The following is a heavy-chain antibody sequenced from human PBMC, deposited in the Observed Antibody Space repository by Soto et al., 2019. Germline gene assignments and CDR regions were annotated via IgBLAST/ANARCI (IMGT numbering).Heavy chain of an antibody. CDR3: ARGSYGDYDY. J-gene: IGHJ4*02. D-gene: IGHD4-17*01. Sequence: ASVKVSCKASGYTFTSYAMHWVRQAPGQRLEWMGWINAGNGNTKYSQKFQVRVTITKDTSATTAYMELSSLRSDDTAMYFCARGSYGDYDYWGQGTLVTVSS. CDR2: INAGNGNT. CDR1: GYTFTSYA. V-gene: IGHV1-3*01.